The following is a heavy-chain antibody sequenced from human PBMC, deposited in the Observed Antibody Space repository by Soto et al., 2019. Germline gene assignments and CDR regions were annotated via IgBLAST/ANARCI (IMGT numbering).Heavy chain of an antibody. D-gene: IGHD4-17*01. CDR1: GFSLSTSGVG. Sequence: QITLKESGPTLVKPTQTLTLTCTFSGFSLSTSGVGVGWIRQPPGKALEWLALIYWDDDKRYSPSLKSRLTIPQDTSKNQFVLTMTNMDPVDTATYYCAHSDYGDNFDYWGQGALVTVSS. V-gene: IGHV2-5*02. CDR3: AHSDYGDNFDY. J-gene: IGHJ4*02. CDR2: IYWDDDK.